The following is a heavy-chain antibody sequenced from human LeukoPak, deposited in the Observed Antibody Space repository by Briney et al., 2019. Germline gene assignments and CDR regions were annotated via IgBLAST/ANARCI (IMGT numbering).Heavy chain of an antibody. CDR1: GYTFTGYY. V-gene: IGHV1-2*02. CDR2: INPNSGGT. Sequence: ASVKVSCKASGYTFTGYYMHWVRQAPGQGLEWMGWINPNSGGTNYAQKFQGRVTMTRDTSISTAYMELSRLRSDDTAVYYCARKIVGAAHFGYWGQGTLVTVSS. CDR3: ARKIVGAAHFGY. J-gene: IGHJ4*02. D-gene: IGHD1-26*01.